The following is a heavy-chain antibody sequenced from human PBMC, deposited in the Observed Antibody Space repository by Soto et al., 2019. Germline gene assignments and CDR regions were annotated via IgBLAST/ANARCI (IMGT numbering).Heavy chain of an antibody. Sequence: PGGTLRLFCAASGFTFSNAWMSWVRQAPGKGLEWVGRIKSKTDGGTTDYAAPVKGRFTISRDDSKNTLYLQMNSLKTEDTAVYYCTTDPSTDYYGMDVWGQGTTVTVSS. V-gene: IGHV3-15*01. CDR1: GFTFSNAW. J-gene: IGHJ6*02. CDR2: IKSKTDGGTT. D-gene: IGHD2-8*02. CDR3: TTDPSTDYYGMDV.